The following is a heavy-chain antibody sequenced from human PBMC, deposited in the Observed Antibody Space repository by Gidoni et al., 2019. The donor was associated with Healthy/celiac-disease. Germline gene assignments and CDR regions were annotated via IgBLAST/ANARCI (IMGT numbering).Heavy chain of an antibody. CDR2: MSSSSSYI. CDR1: GFTFSSYS. CDR3: ARVGLNDAFDI. V-gene: IGHV3-21*01. Sequence: EVQLVDSGGVLVKPGGSLRLSCAASGFTFSSYSMNWVRQAPGKGLEWVSSMSSSSSYIYYADSVKGRFTISRDNAKNSLYLQMNSLRAEDTAVYYCARVGLNDAFDIWGQGTMVTVSS. J-gene: IGHJ3*02. D-gene: IGHD3-16*01.